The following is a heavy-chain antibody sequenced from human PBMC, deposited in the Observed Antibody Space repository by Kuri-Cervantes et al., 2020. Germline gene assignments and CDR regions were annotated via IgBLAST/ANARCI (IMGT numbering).Heavy chain of an antibody. CDR3: ARRGYCSGGSCYHNYWYFDL. V-gene: IGHV5-51*01. CDR2: IYPGDSDT. CDR1: GYSFTSYW. J-gene: IGHJ2*01. Sequence: KVSCKGSGYSFTSYWIGWVRQMPGKGLEWMGIIYPGDSDTRYSPSFQGQVAISADKSISTAYLQWSSLKASDTAMYYCARRGYCSGGSCYHNYWYFDLWGRGTLVTVSS. D-gene: IGHD2-15*01.